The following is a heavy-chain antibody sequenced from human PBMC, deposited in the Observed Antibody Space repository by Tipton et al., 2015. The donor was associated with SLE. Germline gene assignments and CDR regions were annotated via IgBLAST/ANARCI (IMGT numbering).Heavy chain of an antibody. V-gene: IGHV3-73*01. CDR2: IGTKPNTYAT. Sequence: SLRLSCAASGFTFSGSAIHWVRRASGKGLEWVGRIGTKPNTYATAYAASVKGRFTISRDDSKNMAYLQMDSLKTEDTAVYYCTRVGVSLGDYWGQGTLVTVSS. CDR1: GFTFSGSA. D-gene: IGHD3-16*01. CDR3: TRVGVSLGDY. J-gene: IGHJ4*02.